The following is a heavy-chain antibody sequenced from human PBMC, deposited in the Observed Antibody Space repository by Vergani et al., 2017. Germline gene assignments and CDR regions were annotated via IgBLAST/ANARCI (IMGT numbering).Heavy chain of an antibody. D-gene: IGHD3-9*01. CDR2: INSDGSST. V-gene: IGHV3-74*01. CDR3: AREKYDILTGNKGGFDY. J-gene: IGHJ4*02. CDR1: GFTFSSSW. Sequence: EVQLVESGGGFVQPGGSLRLSCAASGFTFSSSWMHWVRQAPGKGLVWVSRINSDGSSTSYADSVKGRFTISRDNAKNTLYLQMNSLRAEDTAVYYCAREKYDILTGNKGGFDYWGQGTLVTVSS.